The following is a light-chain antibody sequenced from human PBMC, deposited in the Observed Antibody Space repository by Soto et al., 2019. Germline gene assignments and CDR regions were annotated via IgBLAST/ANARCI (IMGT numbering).Light chain of an antibody. CDR2: DVS. V-gene: IGLV2-14*01. Sequence: QSVLTQPASVSGSPGQSITISCTGTSSDVGSYNYVSWYQQHPGKAPKLLIYDVSDRPSGVVNRFSGSKSGNTASLTISGLQAEDEADYYCSSYTSIITLYVFGSGTKVTVL. CDR3: SSYTSIITLYV. J-gene: IGLJ1*01. CDR1: SSDVGSYNY.